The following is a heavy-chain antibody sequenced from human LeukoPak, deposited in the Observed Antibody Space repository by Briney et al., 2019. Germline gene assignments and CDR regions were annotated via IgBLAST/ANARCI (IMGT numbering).Heavy chain of an antibody. CDR3: ARAPGPGRDYYGMDV. Sequence: SVKVSCKASGGTFSSYAISWVRQAPGQGLEWMGGIIPIFGTANYAQKFQGRVTITADESTSTAHMELSSLRSEDTAVYYCARAPGPGRDYYGMDVWGQGTTVTVSS. CDR2: IIPIFGTA. J-gene: IGHJ6*02. D-gene: IGHD3-10*01. V-gene: IGHV1-69*13. CDR1: GGTFSSYA.